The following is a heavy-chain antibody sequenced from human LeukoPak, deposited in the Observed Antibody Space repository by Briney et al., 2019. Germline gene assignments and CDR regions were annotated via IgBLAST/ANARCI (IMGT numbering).Heavy chain of an antibody. CDR1: GGSFSSYY. D-gene: IGHD5-18*01. V-gene: IGHV4-59*01. CDR2: IYHTGST. CDR3: ARVAGYTYSYYYFDY. Sequence: SETLSLTCTVSGGSFSSYYWTWIRPPPGKGLEWIGYIYHTGSTNYNPSLKSRVPISVDTSKNQFSLKLTSVTAADTAVYFCARVAGYTYSYYYFDYWGQGTLVTVSS. J-gene: IGHJ4*02.